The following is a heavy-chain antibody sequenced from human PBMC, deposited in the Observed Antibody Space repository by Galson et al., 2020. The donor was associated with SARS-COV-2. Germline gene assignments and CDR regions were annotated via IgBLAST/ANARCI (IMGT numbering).Heavy chain of an antibody. V-gene: IGHV5-51*01. CDR2: IYPDFLDT. CDR1: GYSFSSYW. J-gene: IGHJ4*02. CDR3: AKGGLPYYFDY. Sequence: HGESLKISCKGSGYSFSSYWIGWVRQMPGKGLEWMGIIYPDFLDTRYSPSFQRQVTISADKSIMTAYLQWSSLKASDTAMYYCAKGGLPYYFDYWGQGTLVTGSS. D-gene: IGHD3-16*01.